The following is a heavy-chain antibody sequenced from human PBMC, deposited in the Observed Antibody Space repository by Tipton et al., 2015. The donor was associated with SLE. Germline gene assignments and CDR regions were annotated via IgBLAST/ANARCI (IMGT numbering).Heavy chain of an antibody. J-gene: IGHJ3*02. Sequence: QLVQSGAEVKKPGASVKVSCKASGYTFTSYDLNWVRQATGQGLEWMGWMNPNSGNTGYAQKFQGRVTMTRNTSVSTAYMELSSLRSEDTAVYYCARGRSKAPGIVVVIAVVDAVDIWGQETMVTVSS. CDR2: MNPNSGNT. CDR3: ARGRSKAPGIVVVIAVVDAVDI. CDR1: GYTFTSYD. V-gene: IGHV1-8*02. D-gene: IGHD2-21*01.